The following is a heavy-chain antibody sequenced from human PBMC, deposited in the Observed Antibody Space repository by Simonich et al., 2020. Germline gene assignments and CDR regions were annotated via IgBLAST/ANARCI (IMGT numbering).Heavy chain of an antibody. D-gene: IGHD7-27*01. Sequence: QVQLVQSGAEVKKPGASVKVSCKASGYTFTGYYMHWVRQAPGQGREGMGWVNPNSGGTNYAQKFQGKVTMTRETSISTAYMEVSRLRSDDTAVYYWARGRLTGDKGAFDIWGQGTMVTVSS. J-gene: IGHJ3*02. V-gene: IGHV1-2*02. CDR2: VNPNSGGT. CDR1: GYTFTGYY. CDR3: ARGRLTGDKGAFDI.